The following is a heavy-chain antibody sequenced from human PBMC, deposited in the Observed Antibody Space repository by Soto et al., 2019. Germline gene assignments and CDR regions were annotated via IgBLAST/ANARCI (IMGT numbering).Heavy chain of an antibody. CDR1: GGSIISSNW. V-gene: IGHV4-4*02. Sequence: TWAPLAITCAVSGGSIISSNWWSLVRQPPGKGLEWIGEIYHSGTTNYIPSLKSRVTISVDKSKNQFSLRFNSVTAADTAVYYCAGRRDGSGSLDYWGQGTLVTVSS. CDR2: IYHSGTT. D-gene: IGHD3-10*01. J-gene: IGHJ4*02. CDR3: AGRRDGSGSLDY.